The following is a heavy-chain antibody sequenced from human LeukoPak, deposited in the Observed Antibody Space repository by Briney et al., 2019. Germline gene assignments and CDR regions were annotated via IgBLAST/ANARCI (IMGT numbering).Heavy chain of an antibody. CDR1: GYTFAGYY. V-gene: IGHV1-2*06. J-gene: IGHJ5*02. Sequence: ASVKVSCKASGYTFAGYYMHWVRQAPGQGLEWMGRINPNSGGTNYAQKFQGRVTMTRDTSISTAYMELSSLRSEDTAVYYCASVVMVRGVSWFDPWGQGTLVTVSS. D-gene: IGHD3-10*01. CDR3: ASVVMVRGVSWFDP. CDR2: INPNSGGT.